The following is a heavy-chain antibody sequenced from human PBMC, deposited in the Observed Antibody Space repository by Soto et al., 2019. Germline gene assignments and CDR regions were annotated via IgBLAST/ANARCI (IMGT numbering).Heavy chain of an antibody. Sequence: GGSLRLSCAASGFTFSSYAMSWVRQAPGKGLEWVSAISGSGGSTYYADSVKGRFTISRDNSKNTLYLQMNSLRAEDTAVYYCAKGYCSSTSCPIGYYYYYYMDVWGKGTTVTVSS. CDR3: AKGYCSSTSCPIGYYYYYYMDV. CDR2: ISGSGGST. J-gene: IGHJ6*03. D-gene: IGHD2-2*01. V-gene: IGHV3-23*01. CDR1: GFTFSSYA.